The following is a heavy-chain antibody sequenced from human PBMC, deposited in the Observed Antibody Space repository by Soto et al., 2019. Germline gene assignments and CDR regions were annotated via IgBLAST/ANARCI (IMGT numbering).Heavy chain of an antibody. V-gene: IGHV4-34*01. Sequence: SETLSLTCAVYGGSFSGYYWSWIRQPPGKGLEWIGEINHSGSTNYNPSLKSRVTISVDTSKNQFSLKLSSVTAADTAVYYCARVSNGTIFYYYMDVWGKGTTVTVSS. CDR2: INHSGST. D-gene: IGHD3-9*01. CDR3: ARVSNGTIFYYYMDV. CDR1: GGSFSGYY. J-gene: IGHJ6*03.